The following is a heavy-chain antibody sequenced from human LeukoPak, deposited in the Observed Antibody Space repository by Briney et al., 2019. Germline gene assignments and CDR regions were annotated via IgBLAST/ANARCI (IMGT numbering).Heavy chain of an antibody. D-gene: IGHD4-23*01. CDR1: GESFSGFY. CDR3: ARGPSDGGKYRGFFDY. Sequence: PSETLSLTCAVYGESFSGFYWIWLRRPPGKGLEWMGEINHSGTTNYSPSLKSRVIISTDTSKNQFSVRLMSVTASDTAVYYCARGPSDGGKYRGFFDYWGQGTLVAVSS. V-gene: IGHV4-34*01. CDR2: INHSGTT. J-gene: IGHJ4*02.